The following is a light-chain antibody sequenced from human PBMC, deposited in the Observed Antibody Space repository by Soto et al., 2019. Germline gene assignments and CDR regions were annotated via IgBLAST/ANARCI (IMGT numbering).Light chain of an antibody. CDR1: TGEVTSGYF. Sequence: QAVVTQEPSLTVSPGGTVTLTCASSTGEVTSGYFPNWIQQKPGQAPRSLIYNTNNKYSWTPARFLGSLLGGKAALTLSGVQPEDEADYYCLLYLSGHVRLFGGGTKLTVL. CDR2: NTN. CDR3: LLYLSGHVRL. V-gene: IGLV7-43*01. J-gene: IGLJ2*01.